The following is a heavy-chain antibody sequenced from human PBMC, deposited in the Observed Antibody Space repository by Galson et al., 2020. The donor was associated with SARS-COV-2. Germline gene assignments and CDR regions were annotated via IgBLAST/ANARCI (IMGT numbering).Heavy chain of an antibody. CDR3: AKCMVAELLAGNYFDY. J-gene: IGHJ4*02. V-gene: IGHV3-23*01. D-gene: IGHD1-26*01. Sequence: GESLKISCAASGFTFSSYAMSWVRQAPGKGLEWVSAISGSGGSTYYADSVKGRFTISRDNSKNTLYLQMNSLRAEDTAVYYCAKCMVAELLAGNYFDYWGQGTLVTVSS. CDR1: GFTFSSYA. CDR2: ISGSGGST.